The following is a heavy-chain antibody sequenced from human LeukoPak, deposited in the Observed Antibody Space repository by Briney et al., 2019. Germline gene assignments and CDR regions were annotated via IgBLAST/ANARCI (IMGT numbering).Heavy chain of an antibody. V-gene: IGHV1-46*01. CDR1: GYTFTSHY. CDR3: GGDLKTLTGLAY. Sequence: ASVKVSCKASGYTFTSHYMHWVRQAPGQGLEWMGIMDPSGGSTAYAQKFQGRVTMTRDTSTSTVYLELSSLRSEDTAVYYCGGDLKTLTGLAYWGQGTLVTVSS. D-gene: IGHD3-9*01. J-gene: IGHJ4*02. CDR2: MDPSGGST.